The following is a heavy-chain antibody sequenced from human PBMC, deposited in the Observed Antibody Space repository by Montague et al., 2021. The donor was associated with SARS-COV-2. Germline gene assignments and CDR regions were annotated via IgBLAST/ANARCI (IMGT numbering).Heavy chain of an antibody. D-gene: IGHD2-2*01. CDR3: ARRYCSSTSCPNWFDP. Sequence: SETLSFTCAVSGGSISSSNWWSWVRQPPGKGLEWIGEIYHSGSTNYNPSLKSRVTISVDKSKNQFSLKLSSVTAADTAVYYCARRYCSSTSCPNWFDPWGQGTLVTVSS. CDR2: IYHSGST. V-gene: IGHV4-4*02. J-gene: IGHJ5*02. CDR1: GGSISSSNW.